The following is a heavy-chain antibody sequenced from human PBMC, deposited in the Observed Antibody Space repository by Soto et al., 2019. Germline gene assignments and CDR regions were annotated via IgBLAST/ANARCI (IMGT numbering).Heavy chain of an antibody. D-gene: IGHD2-15*01. CDR2: IKSKTDGGRT. J-gene: IGHJ6*02. Sequence: GGSLRLSCAASGFTFSNAWMNWVRQAPGKGLEWVGRIKSKTDGGRTDYAAPVKGRFTISRDDSKNTLYLQMNSLKTEDTAVYYCTTSIVVSYYYYYGMDVWGQGTTVTVSS. CDR3: TTSIVVSYYYYYGMDV. V-gene: IGHV3-15*07. CDR1: GFTFSNAW.